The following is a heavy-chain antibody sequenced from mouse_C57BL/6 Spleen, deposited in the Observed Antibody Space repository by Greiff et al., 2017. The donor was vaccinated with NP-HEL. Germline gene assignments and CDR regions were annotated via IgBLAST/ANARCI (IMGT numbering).Heavy chain of an antibody. D-gene: IGHD2-4*01. CDR1: GYTFTSYD. Sequence: VKLMESGPELVKPGASVKLSCKASGYTFTSYDINWVKQRPGQGLEWIGWIYPRDGSTKYNEKFKGKATLTVDTSSSTAYMELHSLTSEDSAVYFCEGITTAYYYAMDYWGQGTSVTVSS. CDR3: EGITTAYYYAMDY. CDR2: IYPRDGST. V-gene: IGHV1-85*01. J-gene: IGHJ4*01.